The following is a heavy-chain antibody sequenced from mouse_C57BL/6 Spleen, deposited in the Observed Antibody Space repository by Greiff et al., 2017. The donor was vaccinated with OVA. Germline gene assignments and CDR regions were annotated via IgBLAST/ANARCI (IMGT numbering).Heavy chain of an antibody. CDR1: GFTFTDYY. V-gene: IGHV7-3*01. J-gene: IGHJ3*01. Sequence: EVKLQQSGGGLVQPGGSLSLSCAASGFTFTDYYMNWVRQPPGKALEWLGFIKHKANGYNTEYSVSVKGRFTISRDNSQSILYLQMNALRSEDGATYYCARSGRFAYWGQGTLVTVSA. CDR2: IKHKANGYNT. CDR3: ARSGRFAY.